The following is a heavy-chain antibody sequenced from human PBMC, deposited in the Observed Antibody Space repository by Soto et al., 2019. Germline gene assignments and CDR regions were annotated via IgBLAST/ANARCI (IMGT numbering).Heavy chain of an antibody. CDR3: ASNHLGTTAYGMDV. Sequence: ASWKVYCKGSGYTVSSYAMDWVRQAPGLRLEWMGWINAGNGITKYSQKFQGRVTITRDTSASTAYMELSSLRSEDTAVYFCASNHLGTTAYGMDVCGRGSLVTVSS. V-gene: IGHV1-3*01. CDR1: GYTVSSYA. D-gene: IGHD4-17*01. CDR2: INAGNGIT. J-gene: IGHJ6*02.